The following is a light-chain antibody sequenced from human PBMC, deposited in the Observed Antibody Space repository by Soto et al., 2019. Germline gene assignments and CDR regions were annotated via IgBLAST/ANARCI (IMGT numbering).Light chain of an antibody. CDR3: QQYNSYSPWT. Sequence: DIQMTQSPSTLSASVGDRVTITCRASQNVNKRLAWFQQKPGKVPKLLIFDASTLQTGVPSRFGGGGSGTEFTLTIIRLQPDDFATYYCQQYNSYSPWTFGPGTKLEI. CDR2: DAS. J-gene: IGKJ1*01. CDR1: QNVNKR. V-gene: IGKV1-5*01.